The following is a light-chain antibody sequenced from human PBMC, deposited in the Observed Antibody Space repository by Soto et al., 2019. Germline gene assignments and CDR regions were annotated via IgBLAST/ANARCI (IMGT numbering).Light chain of an antibody. CDR1: QFISTW. CDR3: QFYNCFSLT. CDR2: EAS. Sequence: DIQMTQSPSTLSASVGDRVTITCRANQFISTWVAWFQQKPGKAPRLLIHEASALQSGVPSRFPGSRSGTEFQLSISSLQRDDFATYDGQFYNCFSLTFGQGTKVEI. J-gene: IGKJ1*01. V-gene: IGKV1-5*01.